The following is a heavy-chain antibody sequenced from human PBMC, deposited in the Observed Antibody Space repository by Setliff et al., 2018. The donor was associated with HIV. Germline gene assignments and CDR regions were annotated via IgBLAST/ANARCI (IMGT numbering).Heavy chain of an antibody. V-gene: IGHV3-23*05. D-gene: IGHD2-8*02. CDR1: TFSVSEYA. CDR2: VSNTGRRT. Sequence: GGSLRLSCAASTFSVSEYAMSWVRQAPGKGPEWVSAVSNTGRRTFYADSVKGRFTISKDNFENVVYLQMNSLRVDDTAVYYCVKDAYSTGKPGISWGQGTQVTVSS. CDR3: VKDAYSTGKPGIS. J-gene: IGHJ4*02.